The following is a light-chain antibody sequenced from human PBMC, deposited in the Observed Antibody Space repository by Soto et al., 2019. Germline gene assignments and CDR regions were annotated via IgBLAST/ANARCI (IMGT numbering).Light chain of an antibody. Sequence: EIVLTQSPGTLSLSPGARATLSCRASQSVSSTYLAWYQQKPGQAPRLLIYGASSRATGIPDRFSGSGSGTDFTLTICRLEPEDFAVYYCQRYDISPFPFGQGTKLEIK. CDR2: GAS. CDR3: QRYDISPFP. V-gene: IGKV3-20*01. J-gene: IGKJ2*01. CDR1: QSVSSTY.